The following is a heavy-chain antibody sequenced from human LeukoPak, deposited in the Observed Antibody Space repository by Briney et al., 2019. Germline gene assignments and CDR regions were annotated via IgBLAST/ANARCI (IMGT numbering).Heavy chain of an antibody. CDR1: GFTFSDYY. D-gene: IGHD1-7*01. V-gene: IGHV3-11*04. CDR2: ISSSGSTI. Sequence: PGGSLRLSCAASGFTFSDYYMSWIRQAPGKGLEWVSYISSSGSTIYYADSVKGRSTISRDNAKNLLFLQMNSLRAEDTAVYYCARMNYASTGWGAPFDYWGQGTLVTVSS. CDR3: ARMNYASTGWGAPFDY. J-gene: IGHJ4*02.